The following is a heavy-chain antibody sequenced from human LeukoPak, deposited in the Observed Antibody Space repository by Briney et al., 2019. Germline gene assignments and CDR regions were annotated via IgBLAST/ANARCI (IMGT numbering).Heavy chain of an antibody. CDR2: IYHSGST. D-gene: IGHD1-26*01. J-gene: IGHJ4*02. CDR1: GGSISSGGYY. V-gene: IGHV4-30-2*01. Sequence: NPSETLSLTCTVSGGSISSGGYYWSWIRQPPGKGLEWIGYIYHSGSTYYNPSLKSRVTISVDRSKNQFSLKLSSVTAADTAVYYCARGSPGEGATINWGQGTLVTVSS. CDR3: ARGSPGEGATIN.